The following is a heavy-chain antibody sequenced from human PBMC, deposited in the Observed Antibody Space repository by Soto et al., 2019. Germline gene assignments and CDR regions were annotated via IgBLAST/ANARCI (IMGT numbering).Heavy chain of an antibody. V-gene: IGHV3-33*01. CDR3: ARDQSDFWSGYYPPDAFDI. CDR2: IWYDGSNK. D-gene: IGHD3-3*01. CDR1: GFTFSSYG. Sequence: QVQLVESGGGVVQPGRSLRLSCAASGFTFSSYGMHWVRQAPGKGLEWVAVIWYDGSNKYYADSVKGRFTISRDNSKNTVYLQMNSLRAEDTAVYYCARDQSDFWSGYYPPDAFDIWGQGTMVTVSS. J-gene: IGHJ3*02.